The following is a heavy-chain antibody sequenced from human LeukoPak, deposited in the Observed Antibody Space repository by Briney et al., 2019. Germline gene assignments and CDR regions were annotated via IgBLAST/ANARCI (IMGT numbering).Heavy chain of an antibody. D-gene: IGHD3-9*01. CDR3: ARAFGYDILTGYYYY. Sequence: GSSMKVSCKASGDTFSSYALNWVRQAPGQGLEWMGGIIPIFGTANYAQKFQGRVTITADKSTSTAYMELSSLRSEDTAVYYCARAFGYDILTGYYYYWGQGTLVTVSS. J-gene: IGHJ4*02. CDR2: IIPIFGTA. V-gene: IGHV1-69*06. CDR1: GDTFSSYA.